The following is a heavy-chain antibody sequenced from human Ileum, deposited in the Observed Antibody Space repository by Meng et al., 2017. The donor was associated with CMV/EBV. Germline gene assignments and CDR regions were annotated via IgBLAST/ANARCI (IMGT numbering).Heavy chain of an antibody. V-gene: IGHV1-18*04. J-gene: IGHJ1*01. CDR3: ARVTNPEYFEH. CDR1: GYTYTNYG. Sequence: QVQVVQSGAEVKKPGASVKVSCKASGYTYTNYGISWARQAPGQGLEWIGWVSAYDGDTNYAQKVKGRVTMTTDTSTTTAYMELRSLRSDDTAIYYCARVTNPEYFEHWGQGTLVTVSS. CDR2: VSAYDGDT.